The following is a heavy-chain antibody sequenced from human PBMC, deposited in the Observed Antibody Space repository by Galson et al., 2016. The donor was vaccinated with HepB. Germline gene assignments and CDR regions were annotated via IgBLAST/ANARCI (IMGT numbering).Heavy chain of an antibody. CDR1: GDSFNTESYY. J-gene: IGHJ4*02. D-gene: IGHD1/OR15-1a*01. CDR2: IYYSGST. CDR3: ARVRITGRTFPFDY. Sequence: TLSLTCTVSGDSFNTESYYWSWIRQHPGKGLEWIGYIYYSGSTFYNPSLKSRVTISLDTSKNQFSLRLSSVTAADTAIYYCARVRITGRTFPFDYWGQGTLVTVSS. V-gene: IGHV4-31*03.